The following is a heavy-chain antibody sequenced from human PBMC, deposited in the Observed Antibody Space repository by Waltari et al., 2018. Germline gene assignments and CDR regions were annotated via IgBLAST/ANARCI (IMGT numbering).Heavy chain of an antibody. CDR1: GGTFSSYA. V-gene: IGHV1-69*01. CDR2: IIPIFGTA. Sequence: QVQLVQSGAEVKKPGSSVKVSCKASGGTFSSYAISWVRQAPGQGLEWMGGIIPIFGTANYAQKFQGRVTITADESTSTAYMELSSLRSEDTAVYYCARGKRYCSSTSCYYFDYWGQGTLVTVSS. D-gene: IGHD2-2*01. J-gene: IGHJ4*02. CDR3: ARGKRYCSSTSCYYFDY.